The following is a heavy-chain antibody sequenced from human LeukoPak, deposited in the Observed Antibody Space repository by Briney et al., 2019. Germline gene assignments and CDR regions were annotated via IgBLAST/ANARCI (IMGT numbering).Heavy chain of an antibody. V-gene: IGHV3-23*01. CDR3: AKHPRHIVVVTAIYFDY. CDR1: GFTFSSYA. Sequence: GGSLRLSCAASGFTFSSYAISWVRQAPGKGLEWVSAISGSGGSTYYAASVKGRFTISRDNSKNTLYLQMNSLRAEDTAVYYCAKHPRHIVVVTAIYFDYWGQGTLVTVSS. J-gene: IGHJ4*02. CDR2: ISGSGGST. D-gene: IGHD2-21*02.